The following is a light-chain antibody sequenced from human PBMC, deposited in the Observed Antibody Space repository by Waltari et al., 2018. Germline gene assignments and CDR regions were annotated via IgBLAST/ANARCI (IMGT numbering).Light chain of an antibody. Sequence: DIQLTQSPSFLSASVGDRVTITYRASQGINIYLAWYKQKPGKAPKLLIYAASTLHIGVPSRFSGSASGTEFTLTISSLQPEDFATYYCQQLNYYPITFGGGTKVEIK. CDR2: AAS. CDR3: QQLNYYPIT. V-gene: IGKV1-9*01. J-gene: IGKJ4*01. CDR1: QGINIY.